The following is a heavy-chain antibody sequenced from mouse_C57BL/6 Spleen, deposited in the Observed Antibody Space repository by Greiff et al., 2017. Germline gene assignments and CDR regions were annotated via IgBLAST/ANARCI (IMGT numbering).Heavy chain of an antibody. J-gene: IGHJ3*01. D-gene: IGHD4-1*01. CDR3: ARAANWDWFAY. V-gene: IGHV3-6*01. Sequence: EVKLQESGPGLVKPSQSLSLTCSVTGYSITSGYYWNWIRQFPGNKLEWMGYISYDGSNNYNPSLKNRISITRDTSKNRFFLKLNSVTTEDTATYYCARAANWDWFAYWGQGTLVTVSA. CDR1: GYSITSGYY. CDR2: ISYDGSN.